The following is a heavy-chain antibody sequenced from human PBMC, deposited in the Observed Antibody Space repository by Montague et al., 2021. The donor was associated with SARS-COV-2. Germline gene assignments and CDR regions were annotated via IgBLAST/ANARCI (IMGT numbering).Heavy chain of an antibody. J-gene: IGHJ4*02. CDR1: GDSVSSNSAA. V-gene: IGHV6-1*01. CDR2: TYYRSKWYS. CDR3: VRYSGWFYFDF. Sequence: CAISGDSVSSNSAARSWIRQSPSRGLEWLGRTYYRSKWYSDYAPSVRGRLTVNPDASKNEFSLELNYVTPEDTAVYYCVRYSGWFYFDFWGQGTLVTVSS. D-gene: IGHD6-19*01.